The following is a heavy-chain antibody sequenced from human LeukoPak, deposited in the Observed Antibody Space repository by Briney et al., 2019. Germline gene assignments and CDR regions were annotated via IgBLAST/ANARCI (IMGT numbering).Heavy chain of an antibody. Sequence: PSETLSLTCTLSGGSISSGDYYWSWIRQPPGKGLEWIGYIYYSGSTYYNPSLKSRVTISVDTSKNQFSLKLSSVTAADTAVYYCARDSRLWFGGSYAFDYWGQGTLVTVSS. CDR1: GGSISSGDYY. V-gene: IGHV4-30-4*08. CDR3: ARDSRLWFGGSYAFDY. D-gene: IGHD1-26*01. CDR2: IYYSGST. J-gene: IGHJ4*02.